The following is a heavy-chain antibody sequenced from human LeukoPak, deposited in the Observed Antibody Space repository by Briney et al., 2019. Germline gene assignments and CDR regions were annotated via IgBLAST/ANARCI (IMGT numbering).Heavy chain of an antibody. CDR3: TRHRQSSFSLYYFDN. CDR2: IKQDGSEK. D-gene: IGHD2/OR15-2a*01. Sequence: PGGSLRLSCAASGFTFSSYWMSWVRQAPGKGLEWVANIKQDGSEKYYVDSVKGRFTISRDNAKNSLYLQMNSLKTEDTALYFCTRHRQSSFSLYYFDNWGPGALVTVSS. J-gene: IGHJ4*02. CDR1: GFTFSSYW. V-gene: IGHV3-7*03.